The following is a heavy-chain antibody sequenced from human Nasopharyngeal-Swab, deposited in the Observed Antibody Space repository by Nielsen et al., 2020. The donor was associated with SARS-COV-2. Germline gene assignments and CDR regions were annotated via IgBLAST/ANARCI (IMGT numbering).Heavy chain of an antibody. CDR1: GFPLSHYY. J-gene: IGHJ3*02. CDR2: IKQDGREQ. D-gene: IGHD2-21*02. Sequence: GESLRLSCAASGFPLSHYYMTWVRQPPGKGLEWVSNIKQDGREQFYADSVKGRFTISRDNAKNSLYLQMDSLRADDTAVYYCARESVVTGMDDATDIWGQGTMVTVS. CDR3: ARESVVTGMDDATDI. V-gene: IGHV3-7*04.